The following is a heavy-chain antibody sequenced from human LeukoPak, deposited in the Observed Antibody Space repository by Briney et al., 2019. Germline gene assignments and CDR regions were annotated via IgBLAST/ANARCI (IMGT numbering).Heavy chain of an antibody. J-gene: IGHJ6*02. CDR2: IYTSGST. Sequence: SETLSLTCTVSGGSISSYSWSWIRQPAGKGLEWIGRIYTSGSTNYNPSLKSRVTMSVDTSKNQFSLKLSSVTAADAAVYYCARDKGPPRARIAAAGTSGMDVWGQGTTVTVSS. CDR1: GGSISSYS. V-gene: IGHV4-4*07. CDR3: ARDKGPPRARIAAAGTSGMDV. D-gene: IGHD6-13*01.